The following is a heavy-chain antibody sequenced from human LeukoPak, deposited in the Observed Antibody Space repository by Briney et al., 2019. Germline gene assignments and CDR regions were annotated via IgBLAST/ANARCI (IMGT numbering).Heavy chain of an antibody. CDR3: VKWTNYYFAL. Sequence: PGGSLRLSCTASGFTFSSIALTWVRQAPGKGLEWVSTIRSNGDTAYNADSVKGRFTVSRDDSKNTVYLQMGSLRAEDMAVYYCVKWTNYYFALWGRGTLVTVSS. CDR1: GFTFSSIA. J-gene: IGHJ2*01. V-gene: IGHV3-23*01. CDR2: IRSNGDTA. D-gene: IGHD2-8*01.